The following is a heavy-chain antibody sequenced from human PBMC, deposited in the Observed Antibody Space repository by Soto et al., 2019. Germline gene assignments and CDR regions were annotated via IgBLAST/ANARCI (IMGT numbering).Heavy chain of an antibody. Sequence: PSETLSLTCDFHGGTFSRYYWNWIRQPPGKGLEWLGEINHSGSTNYNPSLESRVTISLDTSKTQFSLKLTSVTAADTAVYYCARGEGRLVGTWFDPWGQGTLVTVSS. CDR3: ARGEGRLVGTWFDP. CDR2: INHSGST. CDR1: GGTFSRYY. J-gene: IGHJ5*02. V-gene: IGHV4-34*01. D-gene: IGHD5-12*01.